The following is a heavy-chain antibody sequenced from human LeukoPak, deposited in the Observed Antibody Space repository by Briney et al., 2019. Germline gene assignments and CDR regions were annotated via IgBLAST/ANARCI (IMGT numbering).Heavy chain of an antibody. V-gene: IGHV1-2*02. Sequence: ASLQFSCQASGSPFTGYYMHWVRQAPGQGLEWMGWINPNSGGTNYAQKFQGRVTMTRDTSISTAYMELSRLRSDDTAVYYCARGSIAAAGNPSDENWFDPWGQGTLVTVSS. CDR3: ARGSIAAAGNPSDENWFDP. D-gene: IGHD6-13*01. CDR1: GSPFTGYY. CDR2: INPNSGGT. J-gene: IGHJ5*02.